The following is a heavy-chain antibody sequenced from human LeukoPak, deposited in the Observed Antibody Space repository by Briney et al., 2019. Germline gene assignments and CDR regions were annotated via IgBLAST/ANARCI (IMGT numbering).Heavy chain of an antibody. V-gene: IGHV3-20*04. Sequence: PGGSLRLSCAASGFTFDDYGMSWVRQAPGKGLEWVSGINWNGGSTGYADSVKGRFTISRDNAKNSLYLQMNSLRAEDTSFYYCAAYYYGSGSCGQFDYWGQGTLVTVSS. CDR2: INWNGGST. CDR3: AAYYYGSGSCGQFDY. D-gene: IGHD3-10*01. CDR1: GFTFDDYG. J-gene: IGHJ4*02.